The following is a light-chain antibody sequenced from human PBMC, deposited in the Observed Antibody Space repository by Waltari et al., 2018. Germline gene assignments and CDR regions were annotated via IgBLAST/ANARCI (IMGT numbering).Light chain of an antibody. J-gene: IGLJ3*02. CDR3: QSYDISNHWV. CDR2: EHN. V-gene: IGLV6-57*03. CDR1: SGSIATTY. Sequence: NFMLTQPHSVSESPGKTVTISCTPSSGSIATTYAQWPQQRPGSAPTTVIYEHNQRPSGVPDRFSGSIDSSSNSASLTISGLKTEDEADYYCQSYDISNHWVFGGGTKLTVL.